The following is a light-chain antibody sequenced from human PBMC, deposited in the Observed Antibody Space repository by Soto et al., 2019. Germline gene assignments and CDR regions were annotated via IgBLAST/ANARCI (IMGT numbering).Light chain of an antibody. CDR1: QAVSIW. CDR3: QQANSFPRT. V-gene: IGKV1D-12*01. J-gene: IGKJ1*01. CDR2: AAS. Sequence: DIQMTQSPSSVSASVGDRVTITCRASQAVSIWLAWYQQKPGKAPKLLIYAASNLQTGVPSRFSGSGSGTDFTLTISTLQPEDFATYYCQQANSFPRTFGLGTKVEIK.